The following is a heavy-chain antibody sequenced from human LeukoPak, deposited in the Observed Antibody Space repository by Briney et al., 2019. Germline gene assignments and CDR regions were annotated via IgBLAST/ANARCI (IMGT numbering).Heavy chain of an antibody. J-gene: IGHJ4*02. Sequence: GGSLRLSCAGSGFTFSSYSMNWVRQAPGKGLEWVANIKEDGNEKYYVDSVKGRFTISRDNAKNSLYLQMNSLRGEDTATYYCARSSAVYSYWGQGNLVTVSS. CDR3: ARSSAVYSY. CDR1: GFTFSSYS. D-gene: IGHD2-15*01. CDR2: IKEDGNEK. V-gene: IGHV3-7*01.